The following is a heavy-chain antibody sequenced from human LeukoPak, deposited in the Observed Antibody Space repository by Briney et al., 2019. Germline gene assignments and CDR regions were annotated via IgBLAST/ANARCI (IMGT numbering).Heavy chain of an antibody. CDR3: ARDPGGSADY. V-gene: IGHV4-59*01. D-gene: IGHD2-15*01. J-gene: IGHJ4*02. CDR1: GDSIRSFY. Sequence: SETLSLTCTVSGDSIRSFYWSWIRQPPGKGLEWIGHIYYSRSTNYNPSLKSRVTISVDMSKNQFSLKMTSVNAADTAVNYCARDPGGSADYWGQGTLVTVSS. CDR2: IYYSRST.